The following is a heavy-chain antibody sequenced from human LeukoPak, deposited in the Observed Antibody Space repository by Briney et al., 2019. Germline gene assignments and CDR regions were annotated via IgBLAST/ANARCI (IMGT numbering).Heavy chain of an antibody. D-gene: IGHD3-22*01. CDR1: GYSFTSYW. Sequence: GESLKISCKGSGYSFTSYWIGWVRQVPGKGLEWMGIIYPGDSDTRYSPSFQGRVTISADKSISTAYLQWSSLKASDTAMYYCARPFKDYYDSSGYDAFDIWGQGTMVTVSS. V-gene: IGHV5-51*01. J-gene: IGHJ3*02. CDR2: IYPGDSDT. CDR3: ARPFKDYYDSSGYDAFDI.